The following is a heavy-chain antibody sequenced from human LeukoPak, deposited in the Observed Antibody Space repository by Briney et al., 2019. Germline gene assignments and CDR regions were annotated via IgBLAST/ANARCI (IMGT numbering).Heavy chain of an antibody. V-gene: IGHV4-59*01. J-gene: IGHJ5*02. CDR2: IYYSGST. Sequence: PSETLSLTCTVSGGSISSYYWSWIRQPPGKRLEWIGYIYYSGSTNYNPSLKSRVTISVDTSKNQFSLKLTSVTAADTAVYYCARDLGSSTLNWFDPWGQGTLVTVSS. CDR1: GGSISSYY. D-gene: IGHD7-27*01. CDR3: ARDLGSSTLNWFDP.